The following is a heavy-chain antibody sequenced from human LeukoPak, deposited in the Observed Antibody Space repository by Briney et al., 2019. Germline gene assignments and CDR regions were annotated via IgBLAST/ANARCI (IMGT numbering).Heavy chain of an antibody. CDR3: VRMTGTILDS. D-gene: IGHD1-14*01. J-gene: IGHJ4*02. Sequence: GPTLVNPTETLTLTCIVSGFSLSTARMGVSSIRQTPRKALEWLAHIFSNDEKFFSHSLKSRLTVSKDTSKSQVTLVVTNMDPVDTATYYCVRMTGTILDSWGQGTLVTVSS. CDR2: IFSNDEK. CDR1: GFSLSTARMG. V-gene: IGHV2-26*01.